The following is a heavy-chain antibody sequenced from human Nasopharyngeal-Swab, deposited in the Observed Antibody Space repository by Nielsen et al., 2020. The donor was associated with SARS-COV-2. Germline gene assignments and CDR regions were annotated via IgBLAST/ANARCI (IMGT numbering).Heavy chain of an antibody. D-gene: IGHD3-10*01. CDR2: IWYDGTNR. Sequence: WIRQPPGKGLEWAAVIWYDGTNRYYADSVKDRFTISRDNSKNTLDLQMNSLKAVDTAIYYCVRALGEEGDYWGQGTPVTVSS. CDR3: VRALGEEGDY. J-gene: IGHJ4*02. V-gene: IGHV3-33*01.